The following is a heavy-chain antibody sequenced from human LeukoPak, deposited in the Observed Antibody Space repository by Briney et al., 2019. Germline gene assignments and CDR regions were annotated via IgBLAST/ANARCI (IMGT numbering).Heavy chain of an antibody. Sequence: PGRSLRLSCAASGFTFSSYGMHWVRQTPAKGLQWVAVIWSDGSNQYYADSLEGRFTISRDNFKNTLYLQMNSLRAEDTAVYYCARGHGSGSYEQYFDYWGQGTLVTVSS. V-gene: IGHV3-33*01. D-gene: IGHD3-10*01. J-gene: IGHJ4*02. CDR3: ARGHGSGSYEQYFDY. CDR2: IWSDGSNQ. CDR1: GFTFSSYG.